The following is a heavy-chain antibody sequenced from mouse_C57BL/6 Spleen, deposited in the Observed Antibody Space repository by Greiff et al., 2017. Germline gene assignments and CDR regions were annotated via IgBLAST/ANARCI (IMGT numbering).Heavy chain of an antibody. D-gene: IGHD2-4*01. CDR3: AREGAYDYDGAMDY. V-gene: IGHV3-6*01. Sequence: EVQLVESGPGLVKPSQSLSLTCSVTGYSITSGYYWNWIRQFPGNKLEWMGYISYDGSNNYNPSLKNRISITRDTSKNQFFLKLNSVTTEDTATYYCAREGAYDYDGAMDYWGQGTSVTVSS. CDR2: ISYDGSN. CDR1: GYSITSGYY. J-gene: IGHJ4*01.